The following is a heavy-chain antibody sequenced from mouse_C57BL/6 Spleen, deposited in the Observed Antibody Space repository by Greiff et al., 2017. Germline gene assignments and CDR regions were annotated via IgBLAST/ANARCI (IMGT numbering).Heavy chain of an antibody. J-gene: IGHJ3*01. CDR1: GYSITSGYY. V-gene: IGHV3-6*01. CDR2: ISYDGSN. Sequence: EESGPGLVKPSQSLSLTCSVTGYSITSGYYWNWIRQFPGNKLEWMGYISYDGSNNYNPSLKNRISITRDTSKNQFFLKLNSVTTEDTATYYCARAHYSNYLPWFAYWGQGTLVTVSA. CDR3: ARAHYSNYLPWFAY. D-gene: IGHD2-5*01.